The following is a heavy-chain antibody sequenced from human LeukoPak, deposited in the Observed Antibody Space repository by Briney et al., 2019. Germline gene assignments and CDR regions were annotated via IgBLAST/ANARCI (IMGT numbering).Heavy chain of an antibody. CDR1: GFTVSSNY. V-gene: IGHV3-53*01. CDR3: ARVAAAGTGPWVGYYYYMDV. J-gene: IGHJ6*03. D-gene: IGHD6-13*01. CDR2: IYSGGST. Sequence: PGGSLRLSCAASGFTVSSNYMSWVRQAPGKGLEWVSVIYSGGSTYYADSVKGRFTISRDNAKNSLYLQMNSLRAEDTAVYYCARVAAAGTGPWVGYYYYMDVWGKGTTVTVSS.